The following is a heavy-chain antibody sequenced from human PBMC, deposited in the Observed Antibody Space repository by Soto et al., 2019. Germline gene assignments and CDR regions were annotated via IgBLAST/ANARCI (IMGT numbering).Heavy chain of an antibody. CDR3: ARMATFGSLNWFDP. Sequence: ASVKVSCKASGYSFTNNDVSWVLQATGQGLEWMGWMNPGSGDTGYAQKFQGRVTMTRDISTATAYMELSSLRSDDTATYYCARMATFGSLNWFDPWGQGTLVTVSS. V-gene: IGHV1-8*01. CDR1: GYSFTNND. J-gene: IGHJ5*02. CDR2: MNPGSGDT. D-gene: IGHD3-16*01.